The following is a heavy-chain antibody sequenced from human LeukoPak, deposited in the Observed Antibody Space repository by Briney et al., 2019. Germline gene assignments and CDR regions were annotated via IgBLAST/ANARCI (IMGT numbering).Heavy chain of an antibody. J-gene: IGHJ6*02. V-gene: IGHV3-53*01. CDR1: GFTVSSNY. CDR2: IYSGGST. CDR3: ARAPVKYYYGMDV. Sequence: GGSLRLSCAASGFTVSSNYVSWVRQAPGKGLEWVSVIYSGGSTYYADSVKGRFTISRDNSKNTLYLQMNSLRAEDTAVYYCARAPVKYYYGMDVWGQGATVTVSS.